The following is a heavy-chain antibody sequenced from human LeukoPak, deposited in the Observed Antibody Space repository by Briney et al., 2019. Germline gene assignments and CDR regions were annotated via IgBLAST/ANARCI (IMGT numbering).Heavy chain of an antibody. CDR1: GFTFTTYW. Sequence: GGSLRLSCAPSGFTFTTYWMSWVRQAPGKGLEWVANIKQDGSEKYYVDSVKGRFTISRDNAENSLYLQMNSLRAEDTAVYYCARGKGLDYWGQGTLVTVSS. CDR3: ARGKGLDY. V-gene: IGHV3-7*01. CDR2: IKQDGSEK. D-gene: IGHD3-10*01. J-gene: IGHJ4*01.